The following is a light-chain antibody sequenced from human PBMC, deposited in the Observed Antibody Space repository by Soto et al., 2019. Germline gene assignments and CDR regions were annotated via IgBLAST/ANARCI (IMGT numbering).Light chain of an antibody. CDR1: QSVSSY. V-gene: IGKV3-11*01. CDR2: DAS. Sequence: EIVLTQSPATLSLSPGERATLSCRSSQSVSSYLAWYQQKPVQAPRLLIYDASNRATGIPARFSGSGSATAFTLTTSSLEPEDFGAYYCPQHSNWPPWTFGQGTKVEIK. CDR3: PQHSNWPPWT. J-gene: IGKJ1*01.